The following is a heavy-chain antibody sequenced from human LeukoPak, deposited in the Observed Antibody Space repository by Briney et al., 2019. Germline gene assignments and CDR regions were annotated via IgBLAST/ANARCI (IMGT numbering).Heavy chain of an antibody. D-gene: IGHD5-12*01. CDR2: INPSGGST. J-gene: IGHJ6*03. V-gene: IGHV1-46*01. Sequence: ASVKVSCKASGYTFTSYYMHWVRQAPGQGLEWMGIINPSGGSTSYAQKFQGRVTMTRDMSTSTVYMELSSLRSDDTAVYCCARRGYPVYYYYMDVWGKGTTVTISS. CDR3: ARRGYPVYYYYMDV. CDR1: GYTFTSYY.